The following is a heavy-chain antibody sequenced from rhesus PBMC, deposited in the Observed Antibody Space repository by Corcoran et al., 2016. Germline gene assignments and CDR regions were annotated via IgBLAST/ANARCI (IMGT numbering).Heavy chain of an antibody. J-gene: IGHJ5-2*02. V-gene: IGHV2S1*01. CDR3: ARVGYYDSGYYTDNSLDV. CDR1: GLSLSTSGMG. D-gene: IGHD3-28*01. CDR2: IYWDDDK. Sequence: QVILKESGPALVKPTQTLTLTCTFSGLSLSTSGMGVGRIRQPQGKAREWLASIYWDDDKYYRTSLNGQLTISKDTSKDQVLLTMTNMSPVDTATYCCARVGYYDSGYYTDNSLDVWGRGVLVTVSS.